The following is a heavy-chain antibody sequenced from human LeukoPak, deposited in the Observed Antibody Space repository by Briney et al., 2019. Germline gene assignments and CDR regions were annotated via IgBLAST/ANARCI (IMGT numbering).Heavy chain of an antibody. CDR2: IYYTGST. CDR3: ARQQLSQLYYFDN. V-gene: IGHV4-59*01. D-gene: IGHD6-13*01. Sequence: SETLSLTCTVTGGSISSYYWSWIRQPPGKGLEWIGYIYYTGSTNYNPSLKSRVTISVDTSKNQFSLKLSSVTAADTAVYYCARQQLSQLYYFDNWGQGTLVTVTS. CDR1: GGSISSYY. J-gene: IGHJ4*02.